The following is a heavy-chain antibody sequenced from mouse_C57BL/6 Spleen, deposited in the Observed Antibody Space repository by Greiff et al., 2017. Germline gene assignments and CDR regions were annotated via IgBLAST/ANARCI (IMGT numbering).Heavy chain of an antibody. Sequence: VKLQQPGAELVKPGASVKLSCKASGYTFTSYWMHWVKQRPGQGLEWIGMIHPNSGSTNYNEKFKSKATLTVDKSSSTAYMQLSSLTSEDSAVYYCAYGYDGAWFAYWGQGTLVTVSA. J-gene: IGHJ3*01. CDR2: IHPNSGST. D-gene: IGHD2-2*01. CDR1: GYTFTSYW. V-gene: IGHV1-64*01. CDR3: AYGYDGAWFAY.